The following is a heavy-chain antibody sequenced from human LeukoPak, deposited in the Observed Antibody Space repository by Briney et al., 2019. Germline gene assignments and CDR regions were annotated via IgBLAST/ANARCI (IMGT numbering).Heavy chain of an antibody. V-gene: IGHV4-34*01. CDR2: INHSGST. D-gene: IGHD3-16*02. CDR3: ARLFISRDAFDI. J-gene: IGHJ3*02. Sequence: SETLSLTCAVYGGSFSGYYWSWIRQPPGKGLEWIGEINHSGSTNYNPSLKSRVTISVDTSKNQFSLKLSSVTAADTAVYYCARLFISRDAFDIWGQGTMVTVSS. CDR1: GGSFSGYY.